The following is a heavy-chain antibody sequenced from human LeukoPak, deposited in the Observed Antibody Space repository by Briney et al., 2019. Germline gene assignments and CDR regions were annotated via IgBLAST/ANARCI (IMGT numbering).Heavy chain of an antibody. CDR3: ARRGRIYGNSGSYSSSWYDYFDY. D-gene: IGHD6-13*01. CDR2: IYWDDDK. J-gene: IGHJ4*02. CDR1: GFSLSTSGVG. Sequence: SGPTLVNPTQTLTLTCTFSGFSLSTSGVGVGWIRQPPGKALEWLALIYWDDDKRYSPSLKSRLTITKDTSKNQVVLTMTNMHPVDTATYYCARRGRIYGNSGSYSSSWYDYFDYWGQGTLVTVSS. V-gene: IGHV2-5*02.